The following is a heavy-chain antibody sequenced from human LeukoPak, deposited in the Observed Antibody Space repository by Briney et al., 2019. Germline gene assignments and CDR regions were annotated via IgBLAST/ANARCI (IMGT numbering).Heavy chain of an antibody. CDR2: IHYSGKA. Sequence: PSETLSLTCTVSGGSISGHYWTWIRQPPGKGLEWIGQIHYSGKADYNPSLKTRIDISVDMSKNQMSLKVNSVTAGDTAVYYCARFGVDYDMDVWGQGTAVTVS. D-gene: IGHD3-16*01. CDR3: ARFGVDYDMDV. J-gene: IGHJ6*02. V-gene: IGHV4-59*11. CDR1: GGSISGHY.